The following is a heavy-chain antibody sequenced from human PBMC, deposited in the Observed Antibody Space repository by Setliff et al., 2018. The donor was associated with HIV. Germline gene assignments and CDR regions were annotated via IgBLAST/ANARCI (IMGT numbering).Heavy chain of an antibody. CDR3: ARRSHSVGTSWPFDH. J-gene: IGHJ4*02. CDR1: GYTFMNFA. Sequence: ASVKVSCKASGYTFMNFAMHWVRQAPGQGLEWMGWINPNTGNPTYAQGFTGRFVFSLDTSVSTAYLQISSLEAQDTGVYYCARRSHSVGTSWPFDHWGQGTKVTVSS. CDR2: INPNTGNP. V-gene: IGHV7-4-1*02. D-gene: IGHD6-13*01.